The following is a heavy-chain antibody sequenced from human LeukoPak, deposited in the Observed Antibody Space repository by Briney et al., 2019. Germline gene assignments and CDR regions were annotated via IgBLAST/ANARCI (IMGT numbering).Heavy chain of an antibody. CDR1: GYTFTSYY. D-gene: IGHD3-9*01. V-gene: IGHV1-46*01. CDR2: INPSGGSA. Sequence: ASVTVSCKASGYTFTSYYLHWVRQAPGQGLEWMGVINPSGGSAGYAQKFQGRVTMTRDTSTSTVYMELSSLRSEDTAVYYCARPLVTLKDYYYGMDVWGQGTTVTVS. J-gene: IGHJ6*02. CDR3: ARPLVTLKDYYYGMDV.